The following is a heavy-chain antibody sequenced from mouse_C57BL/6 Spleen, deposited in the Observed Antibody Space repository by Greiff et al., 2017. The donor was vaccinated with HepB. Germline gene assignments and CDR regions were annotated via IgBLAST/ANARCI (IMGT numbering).Heavy chain of an antibody. Sequence: VQLKESGPELVKPGASVKISCKASGYSFTDYNMNWVKQSNGKSLEWIGVINPNYGTTSYNQKFKGKATLTVDQSSSTAYMQLNSLISEDSAVYYCARSGDGYYWYFDVWGTGTTGTVSS. D-gene: IGHD2-3*01. V-gene: IGHV1-39*01. CDR3: ARSGDGYYWYFDV. J-gene: IGHJ1*03. CDR2: INPNYGTT. CDR1: GYSFTDYN.